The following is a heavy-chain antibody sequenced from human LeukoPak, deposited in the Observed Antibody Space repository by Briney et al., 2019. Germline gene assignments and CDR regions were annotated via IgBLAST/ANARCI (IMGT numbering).Heavy chain of an antibody. J-gene: IGHJ5*02. CDR3: ARGLAVAGTPNWFDP. D-gene: IGHD6-19*01. Sequence: SETLSLTCTVSGGSISSSSYYWGWIRQPPGKGLEWLGSIYYSGSTYYNPSLKSRVTISVDTSKNQFSLKLSSVTAADTAVYYCARGLAVAGTPNWFDPWGQGTLVTVSS. CDR2: IYYSGST. V-gene: IGHV4-39*07. CDR1: GGSISSSSYY.